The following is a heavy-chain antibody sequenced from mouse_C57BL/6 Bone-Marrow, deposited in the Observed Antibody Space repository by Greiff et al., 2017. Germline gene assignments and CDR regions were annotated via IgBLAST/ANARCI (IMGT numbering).Heavy chain of an antibody. CDR2: ISDGGSYT. D-gene: IGHD2-1*01. CDR3: ARDRAMVTPWFAY. CDR1: GFTFSSYA. V-gene: IGHV5-4*01. Sequence: EVQVVESGGGLVKPGGSLKLSCAASGFTFSSYAMSWVRQTPEKRLEWVATISDGGSYTYSPDNVKGRFTISRDNAKNNLYLQMSQLKSEDTAMYYCARDRAMVTPWFAYWGQGTLVTVSA. J-gene: IGHJ3*01.